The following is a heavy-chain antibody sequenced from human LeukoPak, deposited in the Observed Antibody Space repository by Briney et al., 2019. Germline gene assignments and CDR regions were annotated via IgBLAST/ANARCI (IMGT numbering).Heavy chain of an antibody. CDR2: IKEDESEK. CDR3: ARIRVSSYYGMDI. V-gene: IGHV3-7*05. CDR1: GFFFTNYS. J-gene: IGHJ6*02. Sequence: GGSLRLSCAASGFFFTNYSMSWVRQAPGKGLGWVANIKEDESEKYYVNSVKGRFTISRDNAKNSLFLHMNSLRAEDTAVYYCARIRVSSYYGMDIWGQGTTVTVSS. D-gene: IGHD2/OR15-2a*01.